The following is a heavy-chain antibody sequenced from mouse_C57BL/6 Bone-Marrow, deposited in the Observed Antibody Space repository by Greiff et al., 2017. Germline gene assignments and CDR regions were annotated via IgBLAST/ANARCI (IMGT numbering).Heavy chain of an antibody. CDR3: AREYYSNFYAMDY. J-gene: IGHJ4*01. V-gene: IGHV1-55*01. Sequence: VKLMESGAELVKPGASVKMSCKASGYTFTSYWITWVKQRPGQGLEWIGDIYPGSGSTNYNEKFKSKATLTVDTSSSTAYMQLSSLTSEDSAVYYCAREYYSNFYAMDYWGQGTSVTVSS. D-gene: IGHD2-5*01. CDR1: GYTFTSYW. CDR2: IYPGSGST.